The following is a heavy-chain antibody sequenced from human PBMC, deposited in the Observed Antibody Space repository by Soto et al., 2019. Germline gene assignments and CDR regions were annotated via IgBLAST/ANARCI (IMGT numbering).Heavy chain of an antibody. Sequence: SETLSLTCAVYGGSFSGYYWSWIRQPPGKGLEWIGEINHSGSTNYNPSLKSRVTISVDTSKNQFSLKLSSVTAADTAVYYCAREVDTARIDYWGQGTLVTVSS. D-gene: IGHD5-18*01. CDR3: AREVDTARIDY. J-gene: IGHJ4*02. CDR1: GGSFSGYY. V-gene: IGHV4-34*01. CDR2: INHSGST.